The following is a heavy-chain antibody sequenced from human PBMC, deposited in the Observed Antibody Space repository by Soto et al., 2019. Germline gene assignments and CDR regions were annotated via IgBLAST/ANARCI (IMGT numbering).Heavy chain of an antibody. CDR3: ARCCRGYSSSWYNYYYGMDV. CDR2: IYYSGST. J-gene: IGHJ6*02. CDR1: GGSISSGGYY. Sequence: PSETLSLTCTVSGGSISSGGYYWSWIRQHPGKGLEWIGYIYYSGSTYYNPSLKSRVTISVDTSKNQFSLKLSSVTAADTAVYYCARCCRGYSSSWYNYYYGMDVWGQGTTVTVS. D-gene: IGHD6-13*01. V-gene: IGHV4-31*03.